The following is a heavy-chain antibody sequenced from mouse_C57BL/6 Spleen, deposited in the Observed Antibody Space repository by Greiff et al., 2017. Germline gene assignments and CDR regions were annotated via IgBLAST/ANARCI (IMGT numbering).Heavy chain of an antibody. J-gene: IGHJ4*01. CDR1: GYAFSSSW. CDR3: ARADYGEDAMAY. CDR2: IYPGDGDT. V-gene: IGHV1-82*01. D-gene: IGHD2-4*01. Sequence: QVQLQQSGPELVKPGASVTISCKASGYAFSSSWMNWVKRRPGKGLEGMGRIYPGDGDTNYNGKLKGKATLTADKSSSTPYIQLSSLTSDDSAVYFCARADYGEDAMAYWGQGTSVTVSS.